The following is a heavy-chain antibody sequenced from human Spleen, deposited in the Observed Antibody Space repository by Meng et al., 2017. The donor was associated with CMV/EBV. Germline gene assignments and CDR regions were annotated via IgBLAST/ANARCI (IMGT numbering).Heavy chain of an antibody. V-gene: IGHV4-61*01. Sequence: SGGSVSSGSHYWSWIRQPPGKGLEWIAYVYYTGSTNCNPSLKSRVTISVDTSKNQFSLNVSSVTAADTAVYYCARSEQAAMGRWFDPRGQGTLVTVSS. D-gene: IGHD2-2*01. CDR1: GGSVSSGSHY. CDR3: ARSEQAAMGRWFDP. J-gene: IGHJ5*02. CDR2: VYYTGST.